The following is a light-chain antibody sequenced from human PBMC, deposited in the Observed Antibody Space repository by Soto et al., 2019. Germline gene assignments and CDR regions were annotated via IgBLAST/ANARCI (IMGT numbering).Light chain of an antibody. CDR3: QQYGSSGT. V-gene: IGKV3-20*01. CDR1: QSVSNNY. CDR2: GAS. J-gene: IGKJ1*01. Sequence: EIVMTQSPGTLSLSPGEIATLSCRASQSVSNNYLACYQQKPGQAPRLLIYGASNRATGIPDRFSGSGSGTDFTLTISRLEPEDFAVYYCQQYGSSGTFGQGTKVDIK.